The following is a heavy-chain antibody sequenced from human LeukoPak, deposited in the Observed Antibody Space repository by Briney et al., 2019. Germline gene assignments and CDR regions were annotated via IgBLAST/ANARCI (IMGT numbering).Heavy chain of an antibody. CDR1: GFSFGNYN. V-gene: IGHV3-21*01. J-gene: IGHJ6*03. Sequence: GGSLRLSCAASGFSFGNYNMNWARLAPGKGLERVSSITSSGSHIFYADSVKGRFTISRDNAENSLYLQMNSLRAEDTAVYFCARDPYSGAYGSDYYYYMDVWGKGTTVTVSS. CDR3: ARDPYSGAYGSDYYYYMDV. D-gene: IGHD1-26*01. CDR2: ITSSGSHI.